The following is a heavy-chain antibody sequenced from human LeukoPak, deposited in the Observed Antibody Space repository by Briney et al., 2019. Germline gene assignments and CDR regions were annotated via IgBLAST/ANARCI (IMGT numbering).Heavy chain of an antibody. D-gene: IGHD3-22*01. V-gene: IGHV1-69*05. CDR1: GGTFSSYA. CDR3: ARDLDFYDSSGYYYY. J-gene: IGHJ4*02. Sequence: SVKVSCKASGGTFSSYAISWVRQAPGQGLEWMGGIIPIFGTANYAQKFQGRVTITTDESTSTAYMELSSLRSEDTAVYYCARDLDFYDSSGYYYYWGQGTLVTVSS. CDR2: IIPIFGTA.